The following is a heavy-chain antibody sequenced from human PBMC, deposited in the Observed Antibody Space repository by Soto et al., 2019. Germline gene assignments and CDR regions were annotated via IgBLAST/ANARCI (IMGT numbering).Heavy chain of an antibody. D-gene: IGHD6-19*01. CDR1: GFTFTSFD. J-gene: IGHJ3*02. V-gene: IGHV3-23*01. CDR2: VTGNGSST. Sequence: PGGSLRLSCAASGFTFTSFDMNWARQAPGKGLEWVPTVTGNGSSTYYADYVKGRFTISRDNTKNTLYLQMNSLRAEDTAVYYCAKDLNFRLYSSGWDGDAFDIWGQGTMVTVSS. CDR3: AKDLNFRLYSSGWDGDAFDI.